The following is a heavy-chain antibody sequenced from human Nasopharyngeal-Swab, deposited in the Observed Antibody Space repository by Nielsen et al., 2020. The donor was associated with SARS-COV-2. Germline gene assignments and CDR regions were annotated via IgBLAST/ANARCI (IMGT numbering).Heavy chain of an antibody. Sequence: SGPTLVNPTQTFTLTCPFSGFPLSTSGMCVSWIRQPPGKALEWLARIDWDDDKYYSTSLKTRLTISKETSKNQVVLTMTNMDPVDTATYYCERTHSGLVGMDVWGQGTTVTVAS. CDR3: ERTHSGLVGMDV. CDR2: IDWDDDK. V-gene: IGHV2-70*11. J-gene: IGHJ6*02. D-gene: IGHD3/OR15-3a*01. CDR1: GFPLSTSGMC.